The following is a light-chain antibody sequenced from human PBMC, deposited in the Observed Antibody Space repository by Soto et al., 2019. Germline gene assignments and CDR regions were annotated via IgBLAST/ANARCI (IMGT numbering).Light chain of an antibody. CDR2: AAS. J-gene: IGKJ5*01. V-gene: IGKV1-12*01. Sequence: DIQMTQSPSSVSASVGDRVTITCRASRDISTNLAWYQQKPGRAPKLLIYAASTLQSGVPPRFSGSGSGTDFTLTISSLQPEDFAVYYCLQANRVPLSFGQGTRLEIK. CDR1: RDISTN. CDR3: LQANRVPLS.